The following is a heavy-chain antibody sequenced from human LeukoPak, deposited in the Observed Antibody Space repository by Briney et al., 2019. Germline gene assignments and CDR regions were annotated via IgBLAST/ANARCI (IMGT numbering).Heavy chain of an antibody. CDR2: SNEDGSTT. V-gene: IGHV3-74*01. J-gene: IGHJ4*02. D-gene: IGHD1-26*01. CDR3: VRDLGGRSGH. Sequence: GGSLRLSCAASGFTFSSNWMHWVRQAPGKGLVWVSRSNEDGSTTNYADSVKGRFTTSRDNAKNTLYLQMNSLTAEDTAVYYCVRDLGGRSGHWGQGTLVTVSS. CDR1: GFTFSSNW.